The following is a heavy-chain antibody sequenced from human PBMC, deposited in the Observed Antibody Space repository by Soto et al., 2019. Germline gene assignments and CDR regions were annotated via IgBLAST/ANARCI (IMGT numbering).Heavy chain of an antibody. V-gene: IGHV4-30-2*01. J-gene: IGHJ4*02. D-gene: IGHD2-8*01. CDR3: ARESALMEGPIDY. CDR1: GGSISSGGYS. CDR2: IYHSGST. Sequence: PSETLSLTCAVSGGSISSGGYSWSWIRQPPGKGLEWIGYIYHSGSTYYNPSLKSRVTISVDRSKNQFSLKLSSVTAADTAVYYCARESALMEGPIDYWGQGTLVTVSS.